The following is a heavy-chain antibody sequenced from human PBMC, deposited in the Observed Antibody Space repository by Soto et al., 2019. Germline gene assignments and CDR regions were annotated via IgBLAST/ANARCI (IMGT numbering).Heavy chain of an antibody. CDR2: ISYDGSYK. J-gene: IGHJ4*02. CDR1: GFTFRSYD. V-gene: IGHV3-30*18. Sequence: GGSLRLSCAASGFTFRSYDMYWVRQAPGKGLEYVAVISYDGSYKDHADSVKGRFTISRDNSKNTLYLQMNSLRAEDTAVYYCAKDKRPTVTPGYYFDYWGQGTLVTVSS. CDR3: AKDKRPTVTPGYYFDY. D-gene: IGHD4-17*01.